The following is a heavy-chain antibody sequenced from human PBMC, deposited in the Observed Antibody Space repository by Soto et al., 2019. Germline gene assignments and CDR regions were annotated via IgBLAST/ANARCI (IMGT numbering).Heavy chain of an antibody. CDR2: IIPVTGTA. J-gene: IGHJ4*02. CDR1: GDSFSRFA. Sequence: QVQLVQSGPEVKKPGSSLKVSCKSYGDSFSRFAVSWVRQAPGEGLEWMGGIIPVTGTANYIDKFRGRLTITADVSSSTVYMELSSLRYEDTAVYYCARLGLDLDFDHWGQGTLVTVSS. CDR3: ARLGLDLDFDH. V-gene: IGHV1-69*01.